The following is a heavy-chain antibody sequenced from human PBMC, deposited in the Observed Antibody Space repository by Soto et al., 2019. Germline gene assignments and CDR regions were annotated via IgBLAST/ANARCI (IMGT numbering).Heavy chain of an antibody. CDR2: IFYSGST. D-gene: IGHD5-18*01. Sequence: SETLSLTCTVSGGSISSSSYYWGWIRQAPGKGLEWIGSIFYSGSTYYNPSLKSRVTISVDTSKNQFSLKLTSVTAADTAVYYCACIFSGGYNYGFYHYGMDVWGQGTMVTGSS. J-gene: IGHJ6*02. CDR1: GGSISSSSYY. V-gene: IGHV4-39*01. CDR3: ACIFSGGYNYGFYHYGMDV.